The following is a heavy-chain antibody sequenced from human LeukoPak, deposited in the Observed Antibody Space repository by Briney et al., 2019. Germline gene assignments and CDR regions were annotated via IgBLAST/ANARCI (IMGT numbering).Heavy chain of an antibody. J-gene: IGHJ6*03. V-gene: IGHV3-11*01. CDR1: GFTFSDYY. CDR3: ARVSGYCTGDSCYSHYMDV. Sequence: GGSLRLSCAASGFTFSDYYMSWLRQAPGKGLEGVSYISSSGSTIYFADSVKGRFTISRDNAKNSLYLQMNSPRAEDTAVYYCARVSGYCTGDSCYSHYMDVWGKGTTVIISS. CDR2: ISSSGSTI. D-gene: IGHD2-8*02.